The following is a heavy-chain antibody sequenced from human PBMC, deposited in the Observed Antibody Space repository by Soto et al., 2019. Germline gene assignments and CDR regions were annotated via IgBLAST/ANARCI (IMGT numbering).Heavy chain of an antibody. D-gene: IGHD6-6*01. Sequence: PGESLRLSCAASGFTFSSYAMSWVRPAPGKGLEWVSAISGSGGSTYYADSVKGRFTISRDNSKNTLYLQMNSLRAEDTAVYYCAKDHLASRPRWFDPWGQGTLVTVSS. J-gene: IGHJ5*02. CDR2: ISGSGGST. CDR1: GFTFSSYA. CDR3: AKDHLASRPRWFDP. V-gene: IGHV3-23*01.